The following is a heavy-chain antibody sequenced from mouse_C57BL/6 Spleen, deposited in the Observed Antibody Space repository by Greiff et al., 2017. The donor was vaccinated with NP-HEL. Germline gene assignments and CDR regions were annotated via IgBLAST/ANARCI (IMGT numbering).Heavy chain of an antibody. CDR3: ASRSSLGY. CDR1: GYTFTSYW. J-gene: IGHJ2*01. Sequence: QVQLQQPGAELVKPGASVKLSCKASGYTFTSYWMQWVKQRPGQGLEWIGEIDPSDSYTNYNQKFKGKATLTVDTSSSTAYMQLSSLTSEDSAVYYCASRSSLGYWGQGTTLTVSS. CDR2: IDPSDSYT. V-gene: IGHV1-50*01. D-gene: IGHD1-1*01.